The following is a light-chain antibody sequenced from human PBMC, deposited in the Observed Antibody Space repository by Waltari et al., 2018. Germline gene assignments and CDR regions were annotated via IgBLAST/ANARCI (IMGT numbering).Light chain of an antibody. CDR1: QNIDNY. CDR3: QQSHNGRT. Sequence: DIQMTQSPSSLSASVGDRVTITCRASQNIDNYLNWYQQKSGRAPKLLIYAASTLLSGVPSRVSGSGSGTDFSLTISSLQTEEFATYYCQQSHNGRTFGQGTRVEIK. CDR2: AAS. J-gene: IGKJ1*01. V-gene: IGKV1-39*01.